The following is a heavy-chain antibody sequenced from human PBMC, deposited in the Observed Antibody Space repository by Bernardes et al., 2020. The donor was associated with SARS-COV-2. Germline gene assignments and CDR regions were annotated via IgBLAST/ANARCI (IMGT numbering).Heavy chain of an antibody. J-gene: IGHJ5*02. V-gene: IGHV4-39*01. Sequence: SATLTLTCTVSGSSISSSSYYWGWIRQPKGKGLEWIGSIYYSGRTYYNPSLKSRVTISVDTSKNQFSLKLISVTAADTAVYYCARQDRKWLATRRLGWFDHCGPGPLVTGSS. CDR3: ARQDRKWLATRRLGWFDH. CDR1: GSSISSSSYY. CDR2: IYYSGRT. D-gene: IGHD6-19*01.